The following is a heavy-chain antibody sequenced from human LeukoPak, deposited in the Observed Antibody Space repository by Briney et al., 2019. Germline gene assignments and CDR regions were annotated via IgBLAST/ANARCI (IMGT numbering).Heavy chain of an antibody. CDR3: ARKAAGLTFDY. V-gene: IGHV3-74*01. Sequence: PGGSLRLSCAASGFTFSSYWMHWVRQAPGKGLVWVSRINSDGSSTNYADSVKGGFTISRGNAENTLYLQMNSLRAEDTAVYYCARKAAGLTFDYWGQGTLVTVSS. D-gene: IGHD6-13*01. CDR2: INSDGSST. J-gene: IGHJ4*02. CDR1: GFTFSSYW.